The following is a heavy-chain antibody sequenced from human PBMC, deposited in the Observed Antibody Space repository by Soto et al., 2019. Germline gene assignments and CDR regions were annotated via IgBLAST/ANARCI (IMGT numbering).Heavy chain of an antibody. CDR2: IYWEDDK. J-gene: IGHJ5*02. V-gene: IGHV2-5*02. D-gene: IGHD3-10*01. CDR1: GFSLSTTGVG. Sequence: QITLKESGPTLVRPTQTLTLTCTFSGFSLSTTGVGVGWIRQPPGKALEWLALIYWEDDKRYSPSLKSRLTITNNTCKHEVSLTMTHTAPVDTARYYCAQRLPQYGLGRERGDGSDPWGQGTLVTFSS. CDR3: AQRLPQYGLGRERGDGSDP.